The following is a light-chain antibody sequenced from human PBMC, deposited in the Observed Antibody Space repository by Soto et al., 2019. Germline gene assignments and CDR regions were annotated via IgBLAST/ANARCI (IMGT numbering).Light chain of an antibody. V-gene: IGLV3-21*04. Sequence: SYELTQPPSVSVAPGKTARITCGGGNIGIKDVHWYQQKPGQAPVLVIYFDSDRPSGIPERFSGSNSGNTATLTVSRVEAEDEADYYCQVWDGSSDVVFGGGTKLTVL. CDR3: QVWDGSSDVV. CDR2: FDS. CDR1: NIGIKD. J-gene: IGLJ3*02.